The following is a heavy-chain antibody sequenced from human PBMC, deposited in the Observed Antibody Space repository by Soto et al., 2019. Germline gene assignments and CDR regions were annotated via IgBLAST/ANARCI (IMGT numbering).Heavy chain of an antibody. D-gene: IGHD2-15*01. CDR2: IYYSGST. V-gene: IGHV4-59*01. CDR3: ARAWGRVFDY. J-gene: IGHJ4*02. CDR1: GGSISSYY. Sequence: QVQLQESGPGLVKPSETLSLTCTVSGGSISSYYWSWIRQPPGKGLEWIGYIYYSGSTNYNPSLKSLLTLSVDTSKNQFSLKLSSVTAADTAVYYCARAWGRVFDYCGQGTLVTVSS.